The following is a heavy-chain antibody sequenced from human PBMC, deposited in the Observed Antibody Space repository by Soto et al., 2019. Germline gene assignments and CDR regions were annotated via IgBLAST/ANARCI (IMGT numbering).Heavy chain of an antibody. J-gene: IGHJ4*02. Sequence: PSETLSLTCGVSGDTISTGGYSWAWIRQPPGKALEWIGHTYHSGNPYYNPSLKSRVIISVDRSKNHVSLILKSLNFADSAIYYCARGHFDSRGYSNALDYWGQG. CDR3: ARGHFDSRGYSNALDY. V-gene: IGHV4-30-2*01. CDR2: TYHSGNP. D-gene: IGHD3-22*01. CDR1: GDTISTGGYS.